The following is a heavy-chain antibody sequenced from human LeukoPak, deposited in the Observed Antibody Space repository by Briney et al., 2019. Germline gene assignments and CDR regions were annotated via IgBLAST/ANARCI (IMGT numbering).Heavy chain of an antibody. CDR1: GGSINSYY. Sequence: PSETLSLTCTVSGGSINSYYWSWIRQPPGKGLECIGYIHYTGSTNYNPSLKCRVTISVDTSKGQFSLKLSSVTAADTAIYYCARGGYYGSGNDFRFDPWGQGTLVTVSS. V-gene: IGHV4-59*01. CDR3: ARGGYYGSGNDFRFDP. CDR2: IHYTGST. J-gene: IGHJ5*02. D-gene: IGHD3-10*01.